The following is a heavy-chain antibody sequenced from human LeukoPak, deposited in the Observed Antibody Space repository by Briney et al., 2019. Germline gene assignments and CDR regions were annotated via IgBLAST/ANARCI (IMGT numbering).Heavy chain of an antibody. V-gene: IGHV3-30*02. J-gene: IGHJ4*02. CDR1: GFTFSSYG. CDR2: IRYDGGNK. D-gene: IGHD2-15*01. CDR3: ARGYCSGGSCAFDY. Sequence: GGSLRLSCAASGFTFSSYGMHWVRQAPGKGLEWVAFIRYDGGNKYYADSVKGRFTISRDNSKNTLYLQMNSLRAEDTAVYYCARGYCSGGSCAFDYWGQGTLVTVSS.